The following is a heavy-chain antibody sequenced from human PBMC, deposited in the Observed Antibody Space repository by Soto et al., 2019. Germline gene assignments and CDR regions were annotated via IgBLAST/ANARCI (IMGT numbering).Heavy chain of an antibody. CDR1: GFAFNSYA. CDR3: AKDFSFYESWTSPRYGVDV. J-gene: IGHJ6*02. D-gene: IGHD3-16*02. CDR2: ISHDGGHT. Sequence: GGSLRLSCAASGFAFNSYAMHWVRQAPGKGLEWVAVISHDGGHTYYADSVKGRFTISRDNSENTLYLQMTSLRVEDTAVYFCAKDFSFYESWTSPRYGVDVWGQGTTVTVSS. V-gene: IGHV3-30*18.